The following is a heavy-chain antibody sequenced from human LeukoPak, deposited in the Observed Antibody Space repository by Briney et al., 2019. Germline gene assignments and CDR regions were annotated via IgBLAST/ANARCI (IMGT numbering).Heavy chain of an antibody. D-gene: IGHD2-15*01. CDR1: GFTFSDYY. Sequence: GGSLRLSCAASGFTFSDYYMSWIRQAPGKGLEWVSAISGSGGSTYYADSVKGRFTISRDNSKNTPYLQMNSLRAEDTAVYYCAKEGIYCSGGSCFYFDYWGQGTLVTVSS. V-gene: IGHV3-23*01. J-gene: IGHJ4*02. CDR2: ISGSGGST. CDR3: AKEGIYCSGGSCFYFDY.